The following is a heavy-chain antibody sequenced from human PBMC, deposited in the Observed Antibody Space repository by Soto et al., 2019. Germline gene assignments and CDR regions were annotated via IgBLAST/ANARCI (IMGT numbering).Heavy chain of an antibody. CDR1: GGSISTADYY. J-gene: IGHJ4*02. Sequence: TSETLYLTCTVSGGSISTADYYWSWIRQHPGKGLEWIGYIYYIGDTNYNPSLKSRVSMSVDTSKNQFSLRLNSVTAADTAVYYSASLTTDFASWGPGTLVTVSS. V-gene: IGHV4-31*03. D-gene: IGHD3-9*01. CDR2: IYYIGDT. CDR3: ASLTTDFAS.